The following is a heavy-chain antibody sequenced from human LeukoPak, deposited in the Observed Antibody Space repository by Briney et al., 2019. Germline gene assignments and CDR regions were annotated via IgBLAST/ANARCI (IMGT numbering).Heavy chain of an antibody. V-gene: IGHV3-30-3*01. D-gene: IGHD6-13*01. Sequence: SCKASGYTFTSYAMHWVRQAPGKGLEWVAVISYDGSNKYYADSVKGRFTISRENSKNTLYLQMNSLRAEDTAVYYCARGYERYSSSWYLGYWGQGTLVTVSS. CDR2: ISYDGSNK. CDR3: ARGYERYSSSWYLGY. CDR1: GYTFTSYA. J-gene: IGHJ4*02.